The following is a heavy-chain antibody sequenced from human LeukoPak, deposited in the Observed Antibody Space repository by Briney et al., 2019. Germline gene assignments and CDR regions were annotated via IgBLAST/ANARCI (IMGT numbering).Heavy chain of an antibody. CDR2: ISSSSRYI. CDR1: GFTFSTYT. Sequence: PGGSLRLSCAASGFTFSTYTMNCVRQAPGKGLEWVASISSSSRYIFYTDSVRGRFTSSRDNAKNSLYLQMNSLRAEDTAVYYCAGGIAVAGPGYFQHWGQGTLVTVSS. V-gene: IGHV3-21*01. J-gene: IGHJ1*01. CDR3: AGGIAVAGPGYFQH. D-gene: IGHD6-19*01.